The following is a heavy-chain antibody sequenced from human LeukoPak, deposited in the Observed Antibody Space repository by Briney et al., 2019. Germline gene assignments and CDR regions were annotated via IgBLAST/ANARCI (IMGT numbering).Heavy chain of an antibody. CDR2: MNPNSGNT. D-gene: IGHD4-17*01. Sequence: ASVKVSCKASGYTFTGYYMHWVRQATGQGLEWMGWMNPNSGNTGYAQKFQGRVTMTRNTSISTAYMELSSLRSEDTAVYYCASSPYGDRIDYWGQGTLVTVSS. CDR1: GYTFTGYY. J-gene: IGHJ4*02. CDR3: ASSPYGDRIDY. V-gene: IGHV1-8*02.